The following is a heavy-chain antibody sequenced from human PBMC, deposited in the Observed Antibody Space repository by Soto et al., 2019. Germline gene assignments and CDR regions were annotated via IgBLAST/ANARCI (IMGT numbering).Heavy chain of an antibody. J-gene: IGHJ6*02. D-gene: IGHD3-22*01. CDR3: ARERNYDSSGYSYYYGMDV. V-gene: IGHV4-31*03. Sequence: QVQLQESGPGLVKPSQTLSLTCTVSGGSISSGGYYRSWIRQHPGKGLEWIGYIYYSGSTYYNPSLKSRVTISVDTSKNQFSLKLSSVTAADTAVYYCARERNYDSSGYSYYYGMDVWGQGTTVTVSS. CDR2: IYYSGST. CDR1: GGSISSGGYY.